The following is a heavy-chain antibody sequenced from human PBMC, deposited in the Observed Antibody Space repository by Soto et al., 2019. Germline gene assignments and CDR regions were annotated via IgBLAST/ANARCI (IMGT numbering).Heavy chain of an antibody. D-gene: IGHD6-13*01. Sequence: SVKVSCKASGYTFTSYYMHWVRQAPGQGLEWMGIINPSGGSTSYAQKFQGRVTMTRDTSTSTVYMELSSLRSEDTAVYYCAREPRNHQHLTYYYHYYGMDVCGQGTTGIVSS. CDR2: INPSGGST. CDR1: GYTFTSYY. CDR3: AREPRNHQHLTYYYHYYGMDV. V-gene: IGHV1-46*01. J-gene: IGHJ6*02.